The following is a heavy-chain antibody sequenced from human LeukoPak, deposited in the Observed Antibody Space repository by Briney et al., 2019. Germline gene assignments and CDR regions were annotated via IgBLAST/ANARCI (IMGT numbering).Heavy chain of an antibody. CDR2: IFYSGTT. Sequence: PSETLSLTCTVSGGSISSYYWSWIRQPPGKGLQWIGNIFYSGTTYYNPSLKSRVTMSVDTSKNQFSLKLSSVTAADTAVYYCARVHLAAPRFGYWGQGTLVTVSS. J-gene: IGHJ4*02. V-gene: IGHV4-59*04. CDR3: ARVHLAAPRFGY. D-gene: IGHD6-6*01. CDR1: GGSISSYY.